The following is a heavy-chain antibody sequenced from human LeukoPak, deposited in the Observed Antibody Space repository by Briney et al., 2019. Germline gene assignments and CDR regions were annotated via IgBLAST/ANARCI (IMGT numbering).Heavy chain of an antibody. CDR1: GGSISSSNW. J-gene: IGHJ6*02. Sequence: SETLSLTCAVSGGSISSSNWWSWVRPPPGKGLEWIGEIYHSGSTNYNPSLKSRVTISVDKSKNQFSLKLSSVTAADTAVYYCARVRYYDILTGYLPHYYYGMDVWGQGTTVTVSS. CDR3: ARVRYYDILTGYLPHYYYGMDV. V-gene: IGHV4-4*02. D-gene: IGHD3-9*01. CDR2: IYHSGST.